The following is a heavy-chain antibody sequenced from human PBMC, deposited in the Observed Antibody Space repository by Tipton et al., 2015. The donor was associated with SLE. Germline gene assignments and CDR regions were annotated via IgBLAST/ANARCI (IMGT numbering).Heavy chain of an antibody. J-gene: IGHJ5*02. V-gene: IGHV4-61*02. CDR3: ARLHGYSYGLNWFDP. CDR2: IYTSGST. D-gene: IGHD5-18*01. CDR1: GVSLSSGSYY. Sequence: TLSLTCTVSGVSLSSGSYYWSWLRQPAGKGLEWIGRIYTSGSTNYHPSLRSRVTISLDTSKNQFFLRLTSVIAADTAVYYCARLHGYSYGLNWFDPWGQGTLISVSS.